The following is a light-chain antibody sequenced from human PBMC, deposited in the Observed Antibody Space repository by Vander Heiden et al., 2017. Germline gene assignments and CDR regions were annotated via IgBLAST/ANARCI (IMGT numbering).Light chain of an antibody. V-gene: IGKV3-15*01. Sequence: IVMTQSPATLSLYPGERATPSCRASQSISSNLAWYQLKPGQAPRRLIYGASTRATGLPARFSGSGSGTEFSLTISSLLSEDFAVYYCHQYYNWRSWTFGQGTKVEIK. CDR3: HQYYNWRSWT. CDR2: GAS. CDR1: QSISSN. J-gene: IGKJ1*01.